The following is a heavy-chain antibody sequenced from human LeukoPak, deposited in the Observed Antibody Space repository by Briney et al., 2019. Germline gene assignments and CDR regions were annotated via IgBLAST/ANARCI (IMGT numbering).Heavy chain of an antibody. CDR2: IYYSGST. CDR1: GGSISGYY. Sequence: KPSETQSLTCTASGGSISGYYWTWIRQPPGKGLEWIGYIYYSGSTDYNPSLKSRVTISVDTSKNQFSLKLSSVTAADTAVYYCARYVGPFDIWGPGTMVTVSS. V-gene: IGHV4-59*01. D-gene: IGHD1-26*01. J-gene: IGHJ3*02. CDR3: ARYVGPFDI.